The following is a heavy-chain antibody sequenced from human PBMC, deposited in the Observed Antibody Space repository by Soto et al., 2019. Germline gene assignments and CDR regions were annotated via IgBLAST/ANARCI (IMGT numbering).Heavy chain of an antibody. V-gene: IGHV4-39*01. D-gene: IGHD4-17*01. CDR3: ARHHIRKRYGEYSERFGAFDI. Sequence: PSESLSLTCTVSGGSISSSSYYWGWIRQPPGKGLEWIGSIYYSGSTYYNPSLKSRVTISVDTSKNQFSLKLSSVTAADTAVYYCARHHIRKRYGEYSERFGAFDIWGQGTMVTVSS. CDR2: IYYSGST. CDR1: GGSISSSSYY. J-gene: IGHJ3*02.